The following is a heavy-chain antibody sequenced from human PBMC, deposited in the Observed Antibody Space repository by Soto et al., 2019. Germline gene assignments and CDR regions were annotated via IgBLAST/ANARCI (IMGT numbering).Heavy chain of an antibody. Sequence: QVQLVQSGAEVKKPGASVKVSCKASGYTFTSYGISWVRQAPGQGLEWMGWTSAYNGNTNYAQKLQGRVTMTTDTSTSTVYMELRSLRSDDTAVYYCARRQWLVGGYYYGMDVWGQGTTVTVSS. CDR3: ARRQWLVGGYYYGMDV. CDR1: GYTFTSYG. D-gene: IGHD6-19*01. CDR2: TSAYNGNT. J-gene: IGHJ6*02. V-gene: IGHV1-18*01.